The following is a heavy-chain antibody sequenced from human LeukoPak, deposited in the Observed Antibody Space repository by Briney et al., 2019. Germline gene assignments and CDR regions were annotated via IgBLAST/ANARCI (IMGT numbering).Heavy chain of an antibody. D-gene: IGHD2-15*01. CDR1: GGSISSSSYY. CDR3: ARHSAPDCSGGSCYTLYYYYYYMDV. Sequence: SKTLSLTCTVSGGSISSSSYYWGWLRQPPGKGLEWIGSIYYSGSTYYNPSLKSRVTISVDTSKNQFSLKLSSVTPADTAVYYCARHSAPDCSGGSCYTLYYYYYYMDVWGKGTTVTVSS. J-gene: IGHJ6*03. V-gene: IGHV4-39*01. CDR2: IYYSGST.